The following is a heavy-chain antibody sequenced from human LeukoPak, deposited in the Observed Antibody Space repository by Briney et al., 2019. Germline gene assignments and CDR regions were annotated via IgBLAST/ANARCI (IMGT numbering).Heavy chain of an antibody. CDR1: GGSISSSNW. J-gene: IGHJ3*02. D-gene: IGHD6-19*01. V-gene: IGHV4-4*02. Sequence: SGTLSLTCAVSGGSISSSNWWSWVRQPPGKGLEWIGEIFHSGNTNYNPSLKSRVTISLDTSNNQFSLNLNSVTAADTAVYYCARGMYSSGWRGLAFDTWGQGTMVTVSS. CDR2: IFHSGNT. CDR3: ARGMYSSGWRGLAFDT.